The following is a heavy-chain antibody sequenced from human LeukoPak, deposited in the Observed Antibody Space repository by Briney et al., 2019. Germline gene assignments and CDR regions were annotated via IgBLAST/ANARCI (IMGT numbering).Heavy chain of an antibody. J-gene: IGHJ6*04. V-gene: IGHV3-74*01. Sequence: GGSLRLSCAVSGFTFSSYWIHWVRQAPGKGLVWVSRFSNDEGRTVYADSVKGRFTNSRDNAKNTLYLQMDSLRADDTAVYYCARDYYYGLDVWGEGTTVTVSS. CDR1: GFTFSSYW. CDR2: FSNDEGRT. CDR3: ARDYYYGLDV.